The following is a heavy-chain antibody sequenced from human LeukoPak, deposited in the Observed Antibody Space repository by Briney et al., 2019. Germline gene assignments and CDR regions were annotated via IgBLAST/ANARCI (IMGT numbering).Heavy chain of an antibody. J-gene: IGHJ3*02. V-gene: IGHV1-69-2*01. CDR1: GYTFTSYG. CDR3: ATASPNGYYAFDI. D-gene: IGHD3-22*01. Sequence: GASVKVSCKASGYTFTSYGISWVQQAPGKGLEWMGLVDPEDGETIYAEKFQGRVTITADTSTDTAYMELSSLRSEDTAVYYCATASPNGYYAFDIWGQGTMVTVSS. CDR2: VDPEDGET.